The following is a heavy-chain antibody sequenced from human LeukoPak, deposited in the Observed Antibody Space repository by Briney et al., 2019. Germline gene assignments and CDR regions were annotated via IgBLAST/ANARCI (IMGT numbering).Heavy chain of an antibody. Sequence: AGGSLRLSCAASGFTFSSYAMHWVRQAPDKGLEWVAVISYDGSNKYYADSVKGRFTISRDNAKNSLYLQMNSLRAEDTAVYYCARVATMVRVPLDALDIWGQGTMVSVSS. D-gene: IGHD3-10*01. CDR1: GFTFSSYA. V-gene: IGHV3-30-3*01. J-gene: IGHJ3*02. CDR3: ARVATMVRVPLDALDI. CDR2: ISYDGSNK.